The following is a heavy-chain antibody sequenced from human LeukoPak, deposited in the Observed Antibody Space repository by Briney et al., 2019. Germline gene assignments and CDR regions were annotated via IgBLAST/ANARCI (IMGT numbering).Heavy chain of an antibody. D-gene: IGHD6-19*01. CDR1: GGSISSYY. CDR3: ARVPNSGWYYFDY. J-gene: IGHJ4*02. V-gene: IGHV4-59*01. Sequence: SETLSLTCTVSGGSISSYYWSWIRQPAGKGLEWIGYIYYSGSTSYNPSLKSRVTISVGTSKNQFSLKLSSVTAADTAVYYCARVPNSGWYYFDYWGQGTLVTVSS. CDR2: IYYSGST.